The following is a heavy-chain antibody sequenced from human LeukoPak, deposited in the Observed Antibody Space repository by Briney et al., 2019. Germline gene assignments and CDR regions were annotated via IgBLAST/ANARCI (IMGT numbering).Heavy chain of an antibody. CDR2: IIPIFGTA. J-gene: IGHJ4*02. V-gene: IGHV1-69*05. CDR3: ARGGLVVTGPFDY. Sequence: SVKVSCKASGGTFSSYAISWVRQAPGQGLEWMGGIIPIFGTANYAQKFQGRVTITTDESTSTAYMELSSLRSEDTAVYYCARGGLVVTGPFDYWGQGTLVTVSS. D-gene: IGHD4-23*01. CDR1: GGTFSSYA.